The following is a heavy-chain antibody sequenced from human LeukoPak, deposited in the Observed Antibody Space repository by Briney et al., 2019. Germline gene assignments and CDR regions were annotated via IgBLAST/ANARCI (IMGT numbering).Heavy chain of an antibody. CDR3: ANEWRGQQVDY. V-gene: IGHV3-23*01. J-gene: IGHJ4*02. Sequence: GASLRLSCAASGFTFSSYAMSWVRQAPGKGLEWVSAISGSGGSTYYADSVKGRFTISRDNSKNTLYLQMNSLRAADTDVYYCANEWRGQQVDYWGQGTLVTVSS. D-gene: IGHD6-13*01. CDR1: GFTFSSYA. CDR2: ISGSGGST.